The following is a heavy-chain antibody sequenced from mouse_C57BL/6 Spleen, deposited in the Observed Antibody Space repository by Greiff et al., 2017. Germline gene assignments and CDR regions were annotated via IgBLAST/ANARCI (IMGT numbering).Heavy chain of an antibody. D-gene: IGHD1-1*01. CDR1: GYTFTSYW. V-gene: IGHV1-72*01. J-gene: IGHJ1*03. CDR3: ARWSRITTVVATYWYFDV. Sequence: QVQLQQSGAELVKPGASVKLSCKASGYTFTSYWMHWVKQRPGRGLEWIGRIDPNSGGTKYNEKFKSKATLTVDKPSSTAYMQLSSLTSEDSAVYYCARWSRITTVVATYWYFDVWGTGTTVTVSS. CDR2: IDPNSGGT.